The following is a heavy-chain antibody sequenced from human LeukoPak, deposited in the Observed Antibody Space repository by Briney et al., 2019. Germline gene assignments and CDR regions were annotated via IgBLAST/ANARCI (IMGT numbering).Heavy chain of an antibody. CDR3: ARVFFYYFDY. CDR1: GASISTYY. Sequence: PSETLSLTCTVSGASISTYYWSWIRQPPGKGLEWIGYIYYSGSTNYNPSLKSQVIISIDTSRNQFSLKLSSVTAGDTAVYYCARVFFYYFDYWGQGTLVTVSS. D-gene: IGHD2-21*01. J-gene: IGHJ4*02. CDR2: IYYSGST. V-gene: IGHV4-59*12.